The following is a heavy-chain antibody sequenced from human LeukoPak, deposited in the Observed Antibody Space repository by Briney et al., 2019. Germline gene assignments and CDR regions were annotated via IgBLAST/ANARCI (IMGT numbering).Heavy chain of an antibody. Sequence: PGGSLRLSCAASGFTFSSYSLNWFRQAPGKGLEWVSYITSSGSTIYYADSVKGRFTISRDNAKNSLYLQMNSLRAEDTAVYYCARRYYDYVWGSYRYQPSYYYYMDVWGKGTTVTVSS. CDR2: ITSSGSTI. CDR1: GFTFSSYS. D-gene: IGHD3-16*02. CDR3: ARRYYDYVWGSYRYQPSYYYYMDV. J-gene: IGHJ6*03. V-gene: IGHV3-48*01.